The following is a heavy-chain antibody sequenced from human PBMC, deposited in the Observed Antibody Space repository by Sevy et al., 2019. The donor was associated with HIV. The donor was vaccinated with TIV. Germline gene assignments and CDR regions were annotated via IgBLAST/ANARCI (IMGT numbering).Heavy chain of an antibody. CDR2: IHYTGGT. CDR3: ASTRGHNHGPFDY. V-gene: IGHV4-30-4*01. CDR1: GGSISSSDSY. J-gene: IGHJ4*02. Sequence: SETLSLTCTVSGGSISSSDSYWSWIRQPPGNGLEWIGYIHYTGGTYYNPFLKSRVAMSLDTSEKQFSLKLNFLTAADTAVYYCASTRGHNHGPFDYWGQGTQVTVSS. D-gene: IGHD5-12*01.